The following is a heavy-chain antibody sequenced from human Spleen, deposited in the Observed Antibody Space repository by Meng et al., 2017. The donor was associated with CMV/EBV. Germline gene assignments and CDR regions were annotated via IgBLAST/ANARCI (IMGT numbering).Heavy chain of an antibody. V-gene: IGHV3-11*01. CDR3: VRGVGATARNPFDY. D-gene: IGHD1-26*01. Sequence: SGFTFSDYYMSWIRQAPGKGREWVAYIGSRGSPIYYPDSVKGRFTISRDNAKNSLYLQMNSLRAEDTAVYHCVRGVGATARNPFDYWGRGTLVTVSS. J-gene: IGHJ4*02. CDR1: GFTFSDYY. CDR2: IGSRGSPI.